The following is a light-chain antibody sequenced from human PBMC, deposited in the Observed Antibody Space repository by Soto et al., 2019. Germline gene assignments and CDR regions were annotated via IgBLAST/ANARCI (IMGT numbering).Light chain of an antibody. CDR1: QSVSSN. J-gene: IGKJ2*01. CDR2: CAS. V-gene: IGKV3-15*01. Sequence: EIVMTQSPATLSVSPGERATLSCRASQSVSSNLAWYQQQPCRQPRLLIYCASTRATGSPARFSGSGSGREFTLTISSLQAEDFALYYCQQYNNWPPYTFGQGTKLEIK. CDR3: QQYNNWPPYT.